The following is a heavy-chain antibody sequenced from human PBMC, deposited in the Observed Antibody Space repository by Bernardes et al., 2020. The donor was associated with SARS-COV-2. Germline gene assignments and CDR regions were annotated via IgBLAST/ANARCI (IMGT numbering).Heavy chain of an antibody. V-gene: IGHV4-59*08. CDR2: IYYSGST. CDR3: ARHGITYYGFWSRYSDYYYCAMDV. D-gene: IGHD3-3*01. CDR1: GGSISSYY. J-gene: IGHJ6*02. Sequence: SETLSLTCTVSGGSISSYYWSWIRQPPGKGLEWIGYIYYSGSTNYNPSLKSRVTISVDTSKNQFSLKLSSVTAADTAVYYCARHGITYYGFWSRYSDYYYCAMDVCGQGTTVTGSS.